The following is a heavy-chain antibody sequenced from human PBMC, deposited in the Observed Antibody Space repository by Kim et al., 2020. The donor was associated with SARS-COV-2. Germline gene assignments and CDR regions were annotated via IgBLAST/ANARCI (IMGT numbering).Heavy chain of an antibody. CDR1: GFTFSDYY. J-gene: IGHJ5*01. V-gene: IGHV3-11*05. Sequence: GGSLRLSCAASGFTFSDYYMTWIRQAPGKGLEWLSYISSSGSYIVYAESVKGRFSISRDNAKKSLYLQMNSLRAEDTAMYYCARVSSGSSSWYWFDAWG. D-gene: IGHD6-13*01. CDR2: ISSSGSYI. CDR3: ARVSSGSSSWYWFDA.